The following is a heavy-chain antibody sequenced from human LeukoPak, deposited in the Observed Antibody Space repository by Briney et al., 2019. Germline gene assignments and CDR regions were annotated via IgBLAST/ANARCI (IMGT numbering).Heavy chain of an antibody. CDR1: GFTFSSYG. J-gene: IGHJ4*02. D-gene: IGHD6-6*01. CDR3: AKVYGSSSWD. Sequence: PGRSLRLSCAASGFTFSSYGMQWVRQAPGKGLEWVAVIWYDGSNKYYADSVKGRFTISRDNSKNTLYLRMNSLRAEDTAVYYCAKVYGSSSWDWGQGTLATVSS. V-gene: IGHV3-33*06. CDR2: IWYDGSNK.